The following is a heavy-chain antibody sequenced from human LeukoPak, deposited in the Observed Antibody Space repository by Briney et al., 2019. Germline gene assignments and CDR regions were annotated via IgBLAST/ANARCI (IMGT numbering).Heavy chain of an antibody. Sequence: GGSLRLSCAASGFTFSSYGMSWVRQAPGKGLEWVSAISGSGGGTYYADSVKGRFTISRDNSKNTLYLQMNSLRAEDTAVYYCAKLRVRGSPRDYWGQGTLVTVSS. D-gene: IGHD1-26*01. CDR2: ISGSGGGT. CDR3: AKLRVRGSPRDY. J-gene: IGHJ4*02. CDR1: GFTFSSYG. V-gene: IGHV3-23*01.